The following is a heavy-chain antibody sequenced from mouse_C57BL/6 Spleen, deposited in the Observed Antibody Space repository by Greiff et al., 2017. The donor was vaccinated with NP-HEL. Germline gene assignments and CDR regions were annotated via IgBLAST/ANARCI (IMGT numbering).Heavy chain of an antibody. CDR1: GYTFTSYG. CDR3: AREASSTMVTGFDY. J-gene: IGHJ2*01. D-gene: IGHD2-2*01. V-gene: IGHV1-81*01. Sequence: VQLQQSGAELARPGASVKLSCKASGYTFTSYGISWVKQRTGQGLEWIGEIYPRSGNTYYNEKFKGKATLTADKSSSTAYMELRSLTSEDSAVYFCAREASSTMVTGFDYWGQGTTLTVSS. CDR2: IYPRSGNT.